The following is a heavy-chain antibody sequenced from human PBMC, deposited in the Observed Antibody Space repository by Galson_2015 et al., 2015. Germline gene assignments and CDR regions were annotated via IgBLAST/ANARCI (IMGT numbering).Heavy chain of an antibody. V-gene: IGHV2-5*01. CDR3: AHRRCSGGSCHNTFDY. Sequence: PALVKPTQTLTLTFTFSGFSLSNSGEGVGWIRQPPGRALEWITIIYCNDDKRYSPSLKSRLTVTKDTSKNQVVLIMTNMDPVDTATYYCAHRRCSGGSCHNTFDYWGQGTLVTVSS. CDR2: IYCNDDK. CDR1: GFSLSNSGEG. J-gene: IGHJ4*02. D-gene: IGHD2-15*01.